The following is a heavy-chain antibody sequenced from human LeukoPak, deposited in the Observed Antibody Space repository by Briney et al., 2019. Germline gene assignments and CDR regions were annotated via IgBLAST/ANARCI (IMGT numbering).Heavy chain of an antibody. J-gene: IGHJ4*02. CDR1: GGSFSGYY. V-gene: IGHV4-34*01. CDR2: INHSGST. Sequence: PSETLSLTCAVYGGSFSGYYSSWIRQPPGKGLEWIGEINHSGSTNYNPSLKSRVTISVDTSKNQFSLKLSSVTAADTAVYYCARGPGRYCSSTSCYSKFFDYWGQGTLVTVSS. D-gene: IGHD2-2*02. CDR3: ARGPGRYCSSTSCYSKFFDY.